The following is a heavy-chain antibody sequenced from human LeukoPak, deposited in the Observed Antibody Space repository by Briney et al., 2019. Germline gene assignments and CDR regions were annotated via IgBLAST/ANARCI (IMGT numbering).Heavy chain of an antibody. CDR1: GFTFSSYA. CDR2: IKPKTDGETT. CDR3: ITPFPYSAQ. J-gene: IGHJ4*02. Sequence: GGSLRPSCAASGFTFSSYAMSWVRRAPGKGLEWVGRIKPKTDGETTEYAAPVKDRFSISRDDSKSMMYLQMNSLKTEDTAVYYCITPFPYSAQGGQGTLVTVSS. D-gene: IGHD2-21*01. V-gene: IGHV3-15*01.